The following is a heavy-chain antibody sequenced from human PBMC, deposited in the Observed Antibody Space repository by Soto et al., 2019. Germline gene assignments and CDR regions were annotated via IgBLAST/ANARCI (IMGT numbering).Heavy chain of an antibody. D-gene: IGHD2-2*01. Sequence: SETLSLTCTVSGGSISSGGYYWSWIRQHPGKGLEWIGYIYYSGSTYYNPSLKSRVTISVDTSKNQYSLKLSSVTAADTAMNYCARDLVYCSSTSCYPNSPYYYYYMDVWGKGTTVTVSS. J-gene: IGHJ6*03. CDR2: IYYSGST. CDR1: GGSISSGGYY. CDR3: ARDLVYCSSTSCYPNSPYYYYYMDV. V-gene: IGHV4-31*03.